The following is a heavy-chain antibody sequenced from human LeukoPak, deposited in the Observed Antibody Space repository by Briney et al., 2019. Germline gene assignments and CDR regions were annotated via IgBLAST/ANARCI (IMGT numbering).Heavy chain of an antibody. J-gene: IGHJ4*02. CDR3: ARDVRGVKRAGSPYYFDY. CDR2: INAGNGNT. Sequence: ASVKVSCKASGYTFTSYAMHWVRQAPGQRLEWMGWINAGNGNTKYSQKFQGRVTITRDTSASTAYMELSSPRSEDTAVYYCARDVRGVKRAGSPYYFDYWGQGTLVTVSS. D-gene: IGHD2-8*01. V-gene: IGHV1-3*01. CDR1: GYTFTSYA.